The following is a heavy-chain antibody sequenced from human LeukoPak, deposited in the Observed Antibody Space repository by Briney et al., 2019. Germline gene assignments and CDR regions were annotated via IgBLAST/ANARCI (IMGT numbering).Heavy chain of an antibody. V-gene: IGHV3-7*01. CDR2: IEQDGSEK. CDR1: GFTFSNYW. CDR3: ARPSVLGPNTDY. Sequence: QAGGSLRLSCAASGFTFSNYWMSWVRQTPGKGLEWVATIEQDGSEKYYADSVKGRFTISRDNAKKSLFLQMNSLRADDTAVYYCARPSVLGPNTDYWGQGTLVTVSS. D-gene: IGHD4/OR15-4a*01. J-gene: IGHJ4*02.